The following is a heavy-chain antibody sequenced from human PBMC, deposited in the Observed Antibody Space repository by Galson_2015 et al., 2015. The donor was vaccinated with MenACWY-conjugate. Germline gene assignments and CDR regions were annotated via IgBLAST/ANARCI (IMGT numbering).Heavy chain of an antibody. V-gene: IGHV3-43D*03. Sequence: SLRLSCAASGFTFDDYAMHWVRQAPGKGLEWVSLISWDGGSTYYADSVKGRFTISRDNSKNSLYLQMNSLRAEDTALYYCAKDITRGYSYGNNLDYWGQGTLVTVSS. J-gene: IGHJ4*02. CDR1: GFTFDDYA. CDR3: AKDITRGYSYGNNLDY. D-gene: IGHD5-18*01. CDR2: ISWDGGST.